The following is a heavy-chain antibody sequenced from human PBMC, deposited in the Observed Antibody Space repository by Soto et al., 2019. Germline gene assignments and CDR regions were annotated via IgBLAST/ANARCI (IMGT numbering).Heavy chain of an antibody. D-gene: IGHD3-10*01. V-gene: IGHV4-34*02. CDR3: ARGRRARSMVRGVATYYYYGMDV. J-gene: IGHJ6*02. CDR1: GGSFNGYY. Sequence: QVHLQQSGAGLLKPSETLSLTCAVYGGSFNGYYWTCIRQSPGKGREWVGEIHHSGTAHYNPSLKSRVTISVDTSNKQFSLKLSSVTAADNAVYFCARGRRARSMVRGVATYYYYGMDVWGQGTTVTVSS. CDR2: IHHSGTA.